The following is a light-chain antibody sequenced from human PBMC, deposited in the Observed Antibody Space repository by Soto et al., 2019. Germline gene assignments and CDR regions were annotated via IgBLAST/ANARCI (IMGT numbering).Light chain of an antibody. V-gene: IGLV2-23*01. Sequence: QSALTQPASVSGSPGQSITISCTGSSSDVGSYNLVSWHQLYPGKAPKLMIYEGSKRPSGVSNRFSGSKSGNTASLTISGLQAEDEADYYCCSYAGRSTLVFGGGTKLTVL. CDR3: CSYAGRSTLV. CDR2: EGS. CDR1: SSDVGSYNL. J-gene: IGLJ3*02.